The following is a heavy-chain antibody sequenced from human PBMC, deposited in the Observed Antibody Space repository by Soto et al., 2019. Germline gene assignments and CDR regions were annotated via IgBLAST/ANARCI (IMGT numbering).Heavy chain of an antibody. CDR3: ARYAIMVGWGRVYYYYGMDV. CDR2: IYYSGST. Sequence: QVQLQESGPGLVKPSETLSLTCTVSGGSISSYYWSWIRQPPGKGLEWIGYIYYSGSTNYNPSLTTPGPSTVDTAKNHLYRKLSSVPAADTAVYYCARYAIMVGWGRVYYYYGMDVWGHGTTVTVSS. J-gene: IGHJ6*02. CDR1: GGSISSYY. V-gene: IGHV4-59*01. D-gene: IGHD2-15*01.